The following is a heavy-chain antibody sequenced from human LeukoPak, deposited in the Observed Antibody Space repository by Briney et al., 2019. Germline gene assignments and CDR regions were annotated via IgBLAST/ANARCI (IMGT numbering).Heavy chain of an antibody. J-gene: IGHJ6*02. CDR2: IGNDGRMM. CDR1: GFTLSSHP. CDR3: ARDASHFDSSGYFHNYYYGMDV. D-gene: IGHD3-22*01. Sequence: GGSLRLSCAASGFTLSSHPMDWVRQAPGKGLEWVSYIGNDGRMMYYADSVKGRFTISRDSAKNSLYLQMNSLGADDTAVYYCARDASHFDSSGYFHNYYYGMDVWGQGTTVTVSS. V-gene: IGHV3-48*03.